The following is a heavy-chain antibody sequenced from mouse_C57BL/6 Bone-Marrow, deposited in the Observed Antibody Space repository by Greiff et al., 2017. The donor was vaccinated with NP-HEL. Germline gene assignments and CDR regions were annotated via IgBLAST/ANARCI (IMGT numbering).Heavy chain of an antibody. D-gene: IGHD1-1*01. CDR2: IYPGDGDT. V-gene: IGHV1-82*01. CDR3: ARSEDYYGSGAY. J-gene: IGHJ3*01. CDR1: GYAFSSSW. Sequence: QVQLQQSGPELVKPGASVKISCKASGYAFSSSWMNWVKQRPGKGLEWIGRIYPGDGDTNYNGKFKGKATLTADKSSSTAYMQLSSLTSEDSAVYFCARSEDYYGSGAYWGQGTLVTVSA.